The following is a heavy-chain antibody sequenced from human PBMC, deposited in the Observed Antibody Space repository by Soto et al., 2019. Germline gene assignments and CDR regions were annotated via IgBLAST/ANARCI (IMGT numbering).Heavy chain of an antibody. V-gene: IGHV1-18*01. Sequence: ASMKVSCKASGGTLSSYAITWGRQAPGQGLEWMGWISAYNGNTNYAQKLQGRVTMTTDTSTSTAYMELRSLRSDDTAVYYCARVEGITGTPDYWGQGTLVTVSS. CDR1: GGTLSSYA. CDR2: ISAYNGNT. J-gene: IGHJ4*02. D-gene: IGHD1-20*01. CDR3: ARVEGITGTPDY.